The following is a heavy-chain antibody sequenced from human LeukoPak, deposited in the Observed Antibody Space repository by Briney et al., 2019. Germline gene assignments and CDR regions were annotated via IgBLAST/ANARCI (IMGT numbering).Heavy chain of an antibody. CDR3: AREPVVVVAATPSHRGYVDY. Sequence: SETLSLTCTVSGGSISSGSYYWSWIRQPAGKGLEWIGRIYTSGSTNYNPSLKSRVTISVDTSKNQFSLKLSSVTAADTAVYYCAREPVVVVAATPSHRGYVDYWGQGTLVTVSS. D-gene: IGHD2-15*01. CDR1: GGSISSGSYY. J-gene: IGHJ4*02. V-gene: IGHV4-61*02. CDR2: IYTSGST.